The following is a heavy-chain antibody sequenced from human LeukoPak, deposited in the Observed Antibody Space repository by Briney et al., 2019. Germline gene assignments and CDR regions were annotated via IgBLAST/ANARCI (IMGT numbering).Heavy chain of an antibody. Sequence: ASVKVSCKASGYTFTGYYMHWVRQAPGQGLEWMGRINPNSGGTNYAQKFQGRVTMTRDTSISTAYMELSRLRSEDTAVYYCARDSIGYSSGYRGNWFDPWGQGTLVTVSS. CDR2: INPNSGGT. V-gene: IGHV1-2*06. CDR1: GYTFTGYY. CDR3: ARDSIGYSSGYRGNWFDP. D-gene: IGHD6-19*01. J-gene: IGHJ5*02.